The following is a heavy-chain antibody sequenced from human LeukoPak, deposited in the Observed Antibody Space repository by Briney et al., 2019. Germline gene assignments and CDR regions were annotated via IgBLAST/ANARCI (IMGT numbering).Heavy chain of an antibody. CDR2: ISGSGGST. CDR1: GFTFSSCA. J-gene: IGHJ4*02. Sequence: QPGGSLRLFCAASGFTFSSCAMSWVRQAPGKGLEWVSAISGSGGSTYYVDSVKGRFTISRDNSKNTLCLQMNSLRAEDTAVYYCARSQNYYGSGDYWSPGTLVTVSS. D-gene: IGHD3-10*01. CDR3: ARSQNYYGSGDY. V-gene: IGHV3-23*01.